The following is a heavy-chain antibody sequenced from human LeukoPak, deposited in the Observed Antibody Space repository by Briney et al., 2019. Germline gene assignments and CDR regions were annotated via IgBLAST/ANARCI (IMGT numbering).Heavy chain of an antibody. CDR2: IYTSGST. J-gene: IGHJ4*02. D-gene: IGHD3-10*01. V-gene: IGHV4-61*02. CDR1: GGSISSSSYY. CDR3: ARARIWFGGVDY. Sequence: PSETLSLTCTVSGGSISSSSYYWSWIRQPAGKGLEWIGRIYTSGSTNYNPSLKSRVTISVDTSKNQFSLKLSSVTAADTAVYYCARARIWFGGVDYWGQGTLVTVSS.